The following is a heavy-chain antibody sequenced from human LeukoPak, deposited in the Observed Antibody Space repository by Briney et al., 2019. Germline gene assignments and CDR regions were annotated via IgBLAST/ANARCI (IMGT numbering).Heavy chain of an antibody. V-gene: IGHV1-18*01. Sequence: ASVKVSCKASGYTFTSYGISWVRQAPGQGLEWMGWISAYNGNTNYAQKLQGRVTMTTDTSTSTAYMELRSLRSDDTAVYYCARDQMCGSTSCYFYYYYGMDVWGQGTTVTVSS. J-gene: IGHJ6*02. D-gene: IGHD2-2*01. CDR1: GYTFTSYG. CDR3: ARDQMCGSTSCYFYYYYGMDV. CDR2: ISAYNGNT.